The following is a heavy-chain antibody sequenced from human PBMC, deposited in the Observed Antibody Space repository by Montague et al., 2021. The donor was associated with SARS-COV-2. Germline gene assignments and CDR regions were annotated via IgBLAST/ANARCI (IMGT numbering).Heavy chain of an antibody. V-gene: IGHV4-59*01. CDR1: GGSISSYY. CDR2: IYYSGSI. D-gene: IGHD3-22*01. J-gene: IGHJ3*02. CDR3: ARGGYYDYAFDI. Sequence: SETLSLTCTVSGGSISSYYWSWIRQPPGKGLEWIGYIYYSGSINYNPSLKSRVTISVDTSKNQFSLRLSSVTAADTAVYYCARGGYYDYAFDIWGQGTMVTVSS.